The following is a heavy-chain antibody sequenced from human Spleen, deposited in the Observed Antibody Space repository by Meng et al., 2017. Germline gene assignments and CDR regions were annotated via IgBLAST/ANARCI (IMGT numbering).Heavy chain of an antibody. D-gene: IGHD3-10*01. CDR3: ARDRWPMGGSGGVGS. J-gene: IGHJ4*02. V-gene: IGHV3-7*01. Sequence: GESLKISCAGFGLTFSSHWMSWVRQAPGKGLEWVANIKQDGTEKDYVDSVKGRFTISRDNAESSLYLQMNSLRAEDTAAYFCARDRWPMGGSGGVGSWGQGTLVTVSS. CDR2: IKQDGTEK. CDR1: GLTFSSHW.